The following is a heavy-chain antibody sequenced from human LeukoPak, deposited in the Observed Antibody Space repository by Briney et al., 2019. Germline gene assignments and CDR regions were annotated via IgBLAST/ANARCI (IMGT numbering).Heavy chain of an antibody. D-gene: IGHD3-22*01. CDR1: GGSISTYY. Sequence: PSETLSLTCTVSGGSISTYYWTWIRQPPGKGLEWIGYSHYTGSTNYNPSPKSRVTISVDTSKNQFSLNLNSVTAADTALYFCARAPRGESDAASGFYGMDVWGQGTTVTVSS. J-gene: IGHJ6*02. CDR2: SHYTGST. CDR3: ARAPRGESDAASGFYGMDV. V-gene: IGHV4-59*01.